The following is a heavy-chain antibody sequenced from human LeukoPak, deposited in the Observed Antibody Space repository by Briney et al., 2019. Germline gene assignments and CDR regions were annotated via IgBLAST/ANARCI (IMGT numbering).Heavy chain of an antibody. CDR2: IRYDGSNK. CDR3: ARGSGSYYNGDY. Sequence: GGSLRLPCAASGSTFSSYGMHWVRQAPGKGLEWVAFIRYDGSNKYYADSVKGRFTISRDNSKNTLYLQMNSLRAEDTAVYYCARGSGSYYNGDYWGQGTLVTVSS. J-gene: IGHJ4*02. D-gene: IGHD3-10*01. V-gene: IGHV3-30*02. CDR1: GSTFSSYG.